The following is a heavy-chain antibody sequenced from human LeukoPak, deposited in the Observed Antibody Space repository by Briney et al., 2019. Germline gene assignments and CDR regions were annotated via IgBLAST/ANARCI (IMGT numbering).Heavy chain of an antibody. CDR2: INHSGST. V-gene: IGHV4-34*01. CDR1: GGSFSGYY. J-gene: IGHJ5*02. Sequence: SETLSLTCAVYGGSFSGYYWSWIRQPPGKGLEWIGEINHSGSTNYNPSLKSRVTISVDTSKNQFSLKPSSVTAADTAVYYCARGKLLSSSSWYYWFDPWGQGTLVTVSS. CDR3: ARGKLLSSSSWYYWFDP. D-gene: IGHD6-13*01.